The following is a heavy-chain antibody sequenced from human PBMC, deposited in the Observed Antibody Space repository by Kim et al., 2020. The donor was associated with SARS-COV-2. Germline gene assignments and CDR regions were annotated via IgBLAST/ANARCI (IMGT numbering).Heavy chain of an antibody. CDR3: ARSPQYGSGPDFYYGMDV. D-gene: IGHD3-10*01. J-gene: IGHJ6*01. CDR1: GGSFRGYS. Sequence: SETLSLTFAVYGGSFRGYSWTWVRPSPGEGLEWIGEIDHSGSDNYNPSLKSRLTISVDTSKNQFSLKLRSLTAAETALYFCARSPQYGSGPDFYYGMDV. V-gene: IGHV4-34*01. CDR2: IDHSGSD.